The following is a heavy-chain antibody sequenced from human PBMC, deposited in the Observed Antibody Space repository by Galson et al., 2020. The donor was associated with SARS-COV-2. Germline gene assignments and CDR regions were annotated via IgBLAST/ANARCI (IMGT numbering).Heavy chain of an antibody. CDR2: GYTRGST. D-gene: IGHD3-10*01. J-gene: IGHJ3*02. Sequence: SETLSLTCTVSGGPISTADYYWSWIRQTAGKGLEWIGRGYTRGSTNYSPSLKSRVTISVDTSKNQFSLRLTSVTAADTAVYYCARTVRRNDAFDIWGQGTVVTVSS. CDR1: GGPISTADYY. CDR3: ARTVRRNDAFDI. V-gene: IGHV4-61*02.